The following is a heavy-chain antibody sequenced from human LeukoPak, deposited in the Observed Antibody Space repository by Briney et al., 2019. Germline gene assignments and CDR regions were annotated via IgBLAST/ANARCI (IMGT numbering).Heavy chain of an antibody. CDR2: IYTSGST. D-gene: IGHD3-22*01. Sequence: SETLSLTCTVSGGSISSGSYYWSWIRQPAGKGLEWIGRIYTSGSTNYNPSLKSRVTISVDTSKNQFSLKLSSVTAADTAVYYCARGGGNYYDSSGYYLASFDYWGQGTLVTVSS. CDR1: GGSISSGSYY. CDR3: ARGGGNYYDSSGYYLASFDY. V-gene: IGHV4-61*02. J-gene: IGHJ4*02.